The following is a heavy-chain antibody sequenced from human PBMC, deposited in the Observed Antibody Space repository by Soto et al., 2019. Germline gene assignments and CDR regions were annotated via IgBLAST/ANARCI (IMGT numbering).Heavy chain of an antibody. J-gene: IGHJ4*02. V-gene: IGHV3-74*03. D-gene: IGHD3-10*01. CDR2: ITSDGTAT. Sequence: EVQLVESGGGLVQPGGSLRLSCAASGFAFSNSYMHWVRRAPGKGLVGVSLITSDGTATTYADSVKGRFTISRDNARNALYLQMNSLRAEDTAVYYCARDNPGSIDHWGQGILVTVSS. CDR3: ARDNPGSIDH. CDR1: GFAFSNSY.